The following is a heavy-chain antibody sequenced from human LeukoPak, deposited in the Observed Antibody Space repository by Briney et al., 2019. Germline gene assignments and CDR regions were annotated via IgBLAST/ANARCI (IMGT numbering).Heavy chain of an antibody. V-gene: IGHV3-48*03. J-gene: IGHJ4*02. Sequence: GGSLRLSCAASGFTFSSYEINWVRQTPGKGLEWVSYISRSGSDTYYADSVKGRFTISRDNDKNSLYLQMNSLRADDTAVYYCARDAPGTVTNDYWGQGTLVTVSS. CDR3: ARDAPGTVTNDY. D-gene: IGHD4-17*01. CDR2: ISRSGSDT. CDR1: GFTFSSYE.